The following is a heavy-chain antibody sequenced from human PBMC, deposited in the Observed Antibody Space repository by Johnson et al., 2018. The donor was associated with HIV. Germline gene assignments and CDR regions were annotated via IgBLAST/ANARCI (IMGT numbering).Heavy chain of an antibody. J-gene: IGHJ3*02. V-gene: IGHV3-33*08. CDR3: ARASDAFDI. CDR2: ISFDGNLK. Sequence: QVKLVESGGGVVQPGKSLTLSCVVSGLSFSNFGIHWVRQAPGKGPEWVAVISFDGNLKKYADSVKGRFTISRDNSKNTLYLQMTSLRAEDTAVYYCARASDAFDIWGQGTMVTVSS. CDR1: GLSFSNFG.